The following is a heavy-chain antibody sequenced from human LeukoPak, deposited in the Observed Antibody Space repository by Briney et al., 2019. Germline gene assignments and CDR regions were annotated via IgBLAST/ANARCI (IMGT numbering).Heavy chain of an antibody. CDR3: ATLWFGYAY. J-gene: IGHJ4*02. V-gene: IGHV3-48*03. CDR2: ISSSGSTI. Sequence: PGGSLRLSCAASGFTFGSYEMNWVRQAPGKGLEWVSYISSSGSTIYYADSVKGRFTISRDNAKNSLYLQMNSLRAEDTAVYYCATLWFGYAYWGQGTLVTVSS. CDR1: GFTFGSYE. D-gene: IGHD3-10*01.